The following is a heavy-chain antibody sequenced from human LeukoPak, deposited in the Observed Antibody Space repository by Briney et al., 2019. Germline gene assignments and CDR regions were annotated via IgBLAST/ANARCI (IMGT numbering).Heavy chain of an antibody. J-gene: IGHJ4*02. CDR3: ARDRDFPRDQLDY. V-gene: IGHV1-69*04. CDR1: GGTFSSYA. CDR2: IIPILGIA. D-gene: IGHD2-21*02. Sequence: SVKVSCKASGGTFSSYAISWVRQAPGQGLEWMGRIIPILGIANYAQKFQGRVTITADKSTSTAYMELSSLRSEDTALYYCARDRDFPRDQLDYWGQGTLVTVSS.